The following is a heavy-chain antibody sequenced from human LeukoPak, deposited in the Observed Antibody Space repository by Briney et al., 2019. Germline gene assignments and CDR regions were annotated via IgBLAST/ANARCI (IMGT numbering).Heavy chain of an antibody. Sequence: SETLSLTCTVSGDSIRSYYWSWIRQPPGKGLQWIGHIFHSGGTNYNPSVKSRVTTSVDTSKSQFSLKLSSVTAADTAVYYCARHVDYTGDAFDIWGQGTMVTVSS. D-gene: IGHD4-11*01. V-gene: IGHV4-59*08. CDR3: ARHVDYTGDAFDI. CDR2: IFHSGGT. J-gene: IGHJ3*02. CDR1: GDSIRSYY.